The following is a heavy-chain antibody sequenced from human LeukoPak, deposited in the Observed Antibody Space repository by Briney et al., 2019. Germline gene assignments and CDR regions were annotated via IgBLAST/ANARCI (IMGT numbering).Heavy chain of an antibody. CDR3: AKDVGMIGYCSGGSCYAIDY. J-gene: IGHJ4*02. D-gene: IGHD2-15*01. CDR2: ISYGGSNK. CDR1: GFTFSSYG. V-gene: IGHV3-30*18. Sequence: GGSLRLSCAASGFTFSSYGMHWVRQAPGKGLEWVAVISYGGSNKFYADSVKGRFTSSRDNSKNTLYLQMNSLRAEDTAVYYCAKDVGMIGYCSGGSCYAIDYWGQGTLVTVSS.